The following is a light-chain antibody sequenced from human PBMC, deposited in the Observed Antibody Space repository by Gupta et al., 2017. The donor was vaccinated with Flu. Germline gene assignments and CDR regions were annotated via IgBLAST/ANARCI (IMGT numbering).Light chain of an antibody. J-gene: IGLJ1*01. CDR2: EDN. V-gene: IGLV1-51*02. CDR3: GTWDNGLGAVG. Sequence: QSVLTQPPSVSAAPGQKVTISCSGSSSNIGTHYVSWYQQLPGTVPKLLISEDNKRPSGIPDRFSGSKSGTSATLGITGLQTGDEADYDGGTWDNGLGAVGFGTGTKVTVL. CDR1: SSNIGTHY.